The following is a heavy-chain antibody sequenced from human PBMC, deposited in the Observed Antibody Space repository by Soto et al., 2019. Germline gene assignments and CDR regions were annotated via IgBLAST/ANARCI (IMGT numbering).Heavy chain of an antibody. CDR2: IYYSGSS. Sequence: SETLSLTCSVSGDTIRSDYWSWIRQSPGKGLEWIGYIYYSGSSNYNPSLKSRVSISVDTSKNQFSLKLSSVTAADTAVYYCARHSSSWPIFDYWGQGTLVTVSS. CDR3: ARHSSSWPIFDY. V-gene: IGHV4-59*08. CDR1: GDTIRSDY. J-gene: IGHJ4*02. D-gene: IGHD6-13*01.